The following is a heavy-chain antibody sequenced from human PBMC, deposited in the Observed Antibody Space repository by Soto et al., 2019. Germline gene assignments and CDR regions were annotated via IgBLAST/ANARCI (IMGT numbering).Heavy chain of an antibody. CDR3: ARDSYNFDY. CDR2: IYYSGST. D-gene: IGHD5-18*01. J-gene: IGHJ4*02. Sequence: SSETLSLTCTVSGGSISSYYWSWIRQPPGKGLEWIGYIYYSGSTNYNPSLKSRVTTSVDTSKNQFSLKLSSVTAADTAVYYCARDSYNFDYWGQGTLVTVSS. CDR1: GGSISSYY. V-gene: IGHV4-59*01.